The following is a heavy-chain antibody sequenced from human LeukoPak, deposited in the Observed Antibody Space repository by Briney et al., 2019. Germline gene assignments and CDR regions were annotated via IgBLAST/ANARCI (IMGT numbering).Heavy chain of an antibody. V-gene: IGHV4-4*07. CDR1: GGSISSYY. D-gene: IGHD6-13*01. CDR2: IYTSGST. J-gene: IGHJ6*02. CDR3: ATTYRAAAGTARGGYYGMDV. Sequence: SETLSLTCTVSGGSISSYYWSWIRQPAGKGLEWIGRIYTSGSTNYNPSLKSRVTMSVDTSKNQFSLKLSSVTAADTAVYYCATTYRAAAGTARGGYYGMDVWGQGTTVTVSS.